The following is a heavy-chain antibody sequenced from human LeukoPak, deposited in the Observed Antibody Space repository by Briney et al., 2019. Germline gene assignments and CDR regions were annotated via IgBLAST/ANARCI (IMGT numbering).Heavy chain of an antibody. D-gene: IGHD6-25*01. CDR1: GGSISSYY. Sequence: SETLSLTCTVSGGSISSYYWSWIRQPPGKGLEWIGYIYYSGSTNYNPSLKSRVTISVDTSKNQFSLKLSSVTAADTAVYYCARGVYSCADFDYWGQGTLVTVSS. CDR3: ARGVYSCADFDY. CDR2: IYYSGST. J-gene: IGHJ4*02. V-gene: IGHV4-59*01.